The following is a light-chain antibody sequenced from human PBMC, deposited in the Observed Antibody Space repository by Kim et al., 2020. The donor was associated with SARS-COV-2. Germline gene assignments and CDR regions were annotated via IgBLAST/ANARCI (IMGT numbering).Light chain of an antibody. J-gene: IGLJ2*01. V-gene: IGLV4-69*01. CDR2: LNSDGSH. CDR1: SGHSSYA. CDR3: QTWGTGIQGVV. Sequence: VKLTCPLSSGHSSYAIAWHQQQPEKGPRYLMKLNSDGSHSKGDGIPDRFSGSSSGAERYLTISSLQSEDEADYYCQTWGTGIQGVVFGGRTQLTVL.